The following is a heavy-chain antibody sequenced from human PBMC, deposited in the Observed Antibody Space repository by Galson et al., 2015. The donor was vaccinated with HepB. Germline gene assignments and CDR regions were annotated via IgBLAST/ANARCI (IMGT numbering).Heavy chain of an antibody. CDR2: INPSGGST. CDR3: ARAAAGTYFDY. CDR1: GYTFTSYY. Sequence: SVKVSCKASGYTFTSYYMHWVRQAPGQGLEWMGIINPSGGSTSYAQKFQGRVTMTRDTSTSTVYMELSSLRSEDTAVYDCARAAAGTYFDYWGRGTLVTVSS. J-gene: IGHJ4*02. D-gene: IGHD6-13*01. V-gene: IGHV1-46*03.